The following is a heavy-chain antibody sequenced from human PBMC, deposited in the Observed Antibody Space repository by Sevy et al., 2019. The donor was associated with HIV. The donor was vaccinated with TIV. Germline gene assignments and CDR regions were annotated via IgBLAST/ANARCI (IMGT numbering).Heavy chain of an antibody. CDR3: ARAIIVVVPAARFDP. Sequence: SETLSLTCTVSGGSISSGGYYWSWIRQHPGKGLEWIGYIYYSGSTYYNPSLKSRVTISVDTSKNQFSLKLSSVTAADTDVYYCARAIIVVVPAARFDPWGQGTLVTVSS. V-gene: IGHV4-31*03. CDR1: GGSISSGGYY. CDR2: IYYSGST. J-gene: IGHJ5*02. D-gene: IGHD2-2*01.